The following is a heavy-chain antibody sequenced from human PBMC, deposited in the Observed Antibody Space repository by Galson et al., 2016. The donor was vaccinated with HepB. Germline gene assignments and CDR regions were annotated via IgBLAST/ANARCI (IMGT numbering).Heavy chain of an antibody. Sequence: QSGAEVKKPGESLRISCKASGYSFTNYWITWVRQMPGKGLEWMGRIDPSDSYTTYSPSFQGHVTISVDESITTAYLQWNSLKASDTAMDYCAREEGYSNGFKFCDPWGQGTLVTVSS. V-gene: IGHV5-10-1*01. CDR2: IDPSDSYT. CDR1: GYSFTNYW. CDR3: AREEGYSNGFKFCDP. J-gene: IGHJ5*02. D-gene: IGHD5-18*01.